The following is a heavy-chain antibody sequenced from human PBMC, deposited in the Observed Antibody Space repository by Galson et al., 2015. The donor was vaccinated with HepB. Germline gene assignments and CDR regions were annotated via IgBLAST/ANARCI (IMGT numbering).Heavy chain of an antibody. J-gene: IGHJ6*02. CDR1: GFTFSGYG. Sequence: SLRLSCAASGFTFSGYGMHWVRQAPGKGLEWVAAIWYDGSKTYYADSVKGRFTISRDNSKNALHLQMNSLRAEDTAVYYCARDQAANDYYYYYGMDVWGQGTTVTVSS. V-gene: IGHV3-33*01. CDR3: ARDQAANDYYYYYGMDV. D-gene: IGHD2-15*01. CDR2: IWYDGSKT.